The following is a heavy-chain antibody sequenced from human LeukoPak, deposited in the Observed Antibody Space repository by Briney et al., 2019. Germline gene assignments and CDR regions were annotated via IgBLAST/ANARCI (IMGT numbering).Heavy chain of an antibody. CDR3: AAKDFSSGYFHF. V-gene: IGHV4-4*02. J-gene: IGHJ4*02. CDR1: SDSISSSNW. D-gene: IGHD3-22*01. Sequence: SETLSLTCAVSSDSISSSNWWSWVRQPPGKGLEWIGEIYHSGSTNHNPSLKSRVTISVDRSNNQFSLKLNSVTAADTAIYFCAAKDFSSGYFHFWGQGTLVTVSS. CDR2: IYHSGST.